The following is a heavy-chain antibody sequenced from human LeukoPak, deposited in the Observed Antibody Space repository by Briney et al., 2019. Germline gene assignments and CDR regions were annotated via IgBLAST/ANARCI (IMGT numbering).Heavy chain of an antibody. CDR1: GGTFSSYA. V-gene: IGHV1-69*04. CDR2: IIPILGIA. D-gene: IGHD3-16*01. J-gene: IGHJ5*02. Sequence: SVKVSCKASGGTFSSYAISWVRQAPGQGLEWMGRIIPILGIANYAQKFQGRVTITADKSTSTAYMELSSLRSEDTAVYYCATERGGYVFDPWGQGTLVTVSS. CDR3: ATERGGYVFDP.